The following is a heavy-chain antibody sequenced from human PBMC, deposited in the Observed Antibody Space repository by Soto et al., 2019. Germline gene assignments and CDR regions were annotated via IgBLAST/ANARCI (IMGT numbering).Heavy chain of an antibody. Sequence: QVHLVQSGAEVKKPGASVKVSCKASGYTFTNYAISWVRQAPGQGLEWMGWISAYNGNTNYTQKLQGRVTMTTDTSTSTAYMELRSLRSDETAVYYCAREVPYYYDTRGAFDIWGQGTMVTVSS. V-gene: IGHV1-18*01. CDR1: GYTFTNYA. D-gene: IGHD3-22*01. CDR3: AREVPYYYDTRGAFDI. CDR2: ISAYNGNT. J-gene: IGHJ3*02.